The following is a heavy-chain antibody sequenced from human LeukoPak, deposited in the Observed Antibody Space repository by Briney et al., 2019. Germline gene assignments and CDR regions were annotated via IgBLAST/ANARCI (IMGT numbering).Heavy chain of an antibody. Sequence: PSETLSLTCAVYGGSFSGYYWSWIRQPPGKGLKWIGNIYYSGYTTYSPSLRSRVTISVDTSKNQFSLKLSSVTAADTAVCYCARETSQKGAHYMDVWGKGTTITISS. V-gene: IGHV4-59*01. J-gene: IGHJ6*03. CDR3: ARETSQKGAHYMDV. D-gene: IGHD3-16*01. CDR1: GGSFSGYY. CDR2: IYYSGYT.